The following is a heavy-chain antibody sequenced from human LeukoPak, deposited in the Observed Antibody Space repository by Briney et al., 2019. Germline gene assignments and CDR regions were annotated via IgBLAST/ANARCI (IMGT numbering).Heavy chain of an antibody. Sequence: EASVKVSCKASGGTFSSYAISWVRQAPGQGLEWMGGIIPIFGTANYAQKFQGRVTITADESTSTAYMELSSLRSEDTAVYYCAREDYYGSGSYWPWGQGTLVTVSS. CDR2: IIPIFGTA. CDR3: AREDYYGSGSYWP. CDR1: GGTFSSYA. V-gene: IGHV1-69*13. J-gene: IGHJ5*02. D-gene: IGHD3-10*01.